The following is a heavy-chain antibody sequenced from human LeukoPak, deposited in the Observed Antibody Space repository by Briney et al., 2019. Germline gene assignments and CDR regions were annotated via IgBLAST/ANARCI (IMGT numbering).Heavy chain of an antibody. Sequence: GGSLSLSCAASGLTFSDYAMSWFRQAPGKGLEWLSGITSGFTPHYADSVKGRFTISRDNSKNTFHLQLNSLRAEDTAVYYCAKDYSESRVADVFFEYWGQGTLVTVSS. CDR1: GLTFSDYA. CDR2: ITSGFTP. J-gene: IGHJ4*02. D-gene: IGHD2-15*01. CDR3: AKDYSESRVADVFFEY. V-gene: IGHV3-23*01.